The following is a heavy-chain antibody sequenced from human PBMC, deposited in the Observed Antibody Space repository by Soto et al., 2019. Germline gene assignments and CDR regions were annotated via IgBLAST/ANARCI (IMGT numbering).Heavy chain of an antibody. CDR3: ARGGFYDFWSGYHPANNWFDP. V-gene: IGHV1-69*13. D-gene: IGHD3-3*01. CDR2: IIPIFGTA. J-gene: IGHJ5*02. CDR1: GGTFSSYA. Sequence: ASVQVSCKPSGGTFSSYAISWVRQAPGQGLEWMGGIIPIFGTANYAQKFQGRVTITADESTSTAYMELSSLRSEDTAVYYCARGGFYDFWSGYHPANNWFDPWGQGTLVTVSS.